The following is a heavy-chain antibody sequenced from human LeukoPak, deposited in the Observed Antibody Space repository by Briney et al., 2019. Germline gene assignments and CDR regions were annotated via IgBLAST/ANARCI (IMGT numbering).Heavy chain of an antibody. J-gene: IGHJ3*02. CDR1: GGSISSYY. V-gene: IGHV4-59*01. D-gene: IGHD2-21*02. Sequence: SETLSLTCTVSGGSISSYYWSWIRQPPGKGLEWIGYIYYSGSTNYNPSLKSRVTISVDTSKNQFSLKLSSVTAADTAVYYCARDRLGGDGAFDIWGQGTMVTVSS. CDR3: ARDRLGGDGAFDI. CDR2: IYYSGST.